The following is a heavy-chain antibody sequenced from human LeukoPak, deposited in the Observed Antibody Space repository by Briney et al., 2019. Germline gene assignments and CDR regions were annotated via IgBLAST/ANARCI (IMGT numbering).Heavy chain of an antibody. CDR1: GYTFSSYG. Sequence: GASVKVSCKASGYTFSSYGISWVRQARGQGLEWMGWISAYNGNTNYAQKLQGRVTMTTDTSTSTAYMELRSLRSDDTAVYYCARTYSSSWYGWFDPWGQGTLVTVSS. CDR2: ISAYNGNT. D-gene: IGHD6-13*01. J-gene: IGHJ5*02. V-gene: IGHV1-18*01. CDR3: ARTYSSSWYGWFDP.